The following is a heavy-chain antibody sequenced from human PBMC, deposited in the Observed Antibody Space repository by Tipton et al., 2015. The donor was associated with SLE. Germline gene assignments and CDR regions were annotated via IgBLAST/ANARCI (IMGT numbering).Heavy chain of an antibody. Sequence: QSGAEVKKPGASVTVSCRASGYTFSDYYMDWVRQAPGQGLEWMGRINPNSGGTNYAQNFQGRVTMTTDTSLSTAYMELSGLRSDDTAVYYCARGDWNFLLDYWGQGTLVTVSS. CDR2: INPNSGGT. J-gene: IGHJ4*02. CDR3: ARGDWNFLLDY. CDR1: GYTFSDYY. V-gene: IGHV1-2*06. D-gene: IGHD1-7*01.